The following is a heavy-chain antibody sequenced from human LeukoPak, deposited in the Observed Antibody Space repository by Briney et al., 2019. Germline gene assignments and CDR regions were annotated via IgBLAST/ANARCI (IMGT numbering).Heavy chain of an antibody. CDR1: GFTFSSHW. V-gene: IGHV3-7*05. Sequence: GGSLRLSCTASGFTFSSHWMSWVRQAPGKGLEWVGHIKPDGTDQNYVDSLRGRFIISRDNAKNSLYLQMNSLRAEDTAVYYCSRAEVAVPGGTSWGQGALVTVSS. J-gene: IGHJ5*02. CDR2: IKPDGTDQ. D-gene: IGHD1-1*01. CDR3: SRAEVAVPGGTS.